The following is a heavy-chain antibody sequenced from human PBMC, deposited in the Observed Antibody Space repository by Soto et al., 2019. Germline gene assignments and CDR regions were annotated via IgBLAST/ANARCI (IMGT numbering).Heavy chain of an antibody. CDR3: ARDISPYSSGWHNRHFDY. J-gene: IGHJ4*02. D-gene: IGHD6-19*01. V-gene: IGHV3-30-3*01. CDR2: MSYDGSNK. CDR1: GFTFSSYA. Sequence: QVQLVESGGGVVQPGRSLRLSCAASGFTFSSYAMHWVRQAPGKGLEWVAVMSYDGSNKYYADSVKGRFTISRDNSKNTLYLQMNSLRAEDTAVYYCARDISPYSSGWHNRHFDYWGQGTLVTVS.